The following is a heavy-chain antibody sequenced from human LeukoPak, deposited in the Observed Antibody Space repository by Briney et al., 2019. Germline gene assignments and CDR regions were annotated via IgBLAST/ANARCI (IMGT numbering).Heavy chain of an antibody. D-gene: IGHD2-21*01. Sequence: PSETLSLTCTVSGGSITSYYWSWIRQPPGRGLEWIGDICFSGSTIYNPSPKCRVTISVDTSKSQFSLNLRSVTAADTAVYYCARIDSATFDCWGPGTLVTVSS. CDR3: ARIDSATFDC. CDR2: ICFSGST. V-gene: IGHV4-59*01. J-gene: IGHJ4*02. CDR1: GGSITSYY.